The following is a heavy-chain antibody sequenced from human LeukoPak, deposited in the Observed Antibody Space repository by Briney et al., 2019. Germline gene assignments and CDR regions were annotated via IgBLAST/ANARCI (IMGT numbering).Heavy chain of an antibody. D-gene: IGHD3-22*01. CDR3: ARAYYYDSSGPRYYFDY. CDR1: GFTFNIYG. Sequence: QAGVPLRLSCTASGFTFNIYGMHWVRQAPGKGLEGVAFIRYDGSNKYYADCVKGRFTISRDNSKNTLYLQVNRLRAEDTAVYYCARAYYYDSSGPRYYFDYWGQGTLVTVSS. J-gene: IGHJ4*02. V-gene: IGHV3-30*02. CDR2: IRYDGSNK.